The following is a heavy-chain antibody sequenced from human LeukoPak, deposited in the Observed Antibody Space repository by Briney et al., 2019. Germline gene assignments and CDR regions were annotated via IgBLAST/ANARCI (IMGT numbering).Heavy chain of an antibody. CDR3: ARVDPTDGYSGYYFDY. CDR2: IYYSGST. V-gene: IGHV4-31*03. CDR1: GGSISSGGNY. J-gene: IGHJ4*02. Sequence: SQTLSLTCTVSGGSISSGGNYWSWIRQYSGKGLEGIGYIYYSGSTYYNPSLKSRVTISVDTSKNQFSLKLSSVTAAETAVYYCARVDPTDGYSGYYFDYWGQGTLVTVSS. D-gene: IGHD5-12*01.